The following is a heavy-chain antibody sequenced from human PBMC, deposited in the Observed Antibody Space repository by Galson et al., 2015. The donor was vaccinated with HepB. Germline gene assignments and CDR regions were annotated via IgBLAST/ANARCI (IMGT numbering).Heavy chain of an antibody. D-gene: IGHD6-19*01. Sequence: SLRLSCAASGFTFSSYGMHWVRQAPGKGLEWVAFIRYDGSNKYYADSVKGRFTISRDNSKNTLYLQMNSLRAEDTAVYYCAKDLAVAGTYRQENWFDPWGQGTLVTVSS. CDR2: IRYDGSNK. CDR1: GFTFSSYG. J-gene: IGHJ5*02. V-gene: IGHV3-30*02. CDR3: AKDLAVAGTYRQENWFDP.